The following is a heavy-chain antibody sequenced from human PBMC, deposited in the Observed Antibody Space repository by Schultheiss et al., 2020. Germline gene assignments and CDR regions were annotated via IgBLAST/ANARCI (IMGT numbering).Heavy chain of an antibody. D-gene: IGHD5-18*01. CDR3: ARARAYTAMVRLYGMDV. J-gene: IGHJ6*02. CDR1: GYTFTSYG. CDR2: ISGYNGNT. V-gene: IGHV1-18*04. Sequence: ASVKVSCKASGYTFTSYGISWVRQAPGQGLEWMGWISGYNGNTNQAQKLQGRVTMTTDTSTSTAYMELSSLRSEDTAVYYCARARAYTAMVRLYGMDVWGQGNTGTVSS.